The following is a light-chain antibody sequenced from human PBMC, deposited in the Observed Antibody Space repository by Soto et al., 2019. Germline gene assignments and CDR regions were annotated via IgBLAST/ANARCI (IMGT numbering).Light chain of an antibody. CDR3: QQRSNWLT. CDR2: GAS. J-gene: IGKJ5*01. V-gene: IGKV3-15*01. Sequence: EIVMTHSPATLSVSPCERASLSSSASQSVSSNLAWYQQKPGQAPRLLIYGASTRATGIPARFSGSVSGTEFTLTNSSLQSEDSAVYYCQQRSNWLTFGQGTRLENK. CDR1: QSVSSN.